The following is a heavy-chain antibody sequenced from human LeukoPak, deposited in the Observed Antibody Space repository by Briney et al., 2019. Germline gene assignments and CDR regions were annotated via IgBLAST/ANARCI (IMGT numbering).Heavy chain of an antibody. CDR2: IWYDGSNK. CDR1: GFTFSSYG. CDR3: AKVSSGSYQGLDY. Sequence: GRSLRLSCAVSGFTFSSYGMHWVRQAPGKGLEWVAVIWYDGSNKYYADSVKGRFTISRDNSKNTLYLQMNSLRAEDTAVYYCAKVSSGSYQGLDYWGQGTLVTVSS. J-gene: IGHJ4*02. D-gene: IGHD1-26*01. V-gene: IGHV3-33*06.